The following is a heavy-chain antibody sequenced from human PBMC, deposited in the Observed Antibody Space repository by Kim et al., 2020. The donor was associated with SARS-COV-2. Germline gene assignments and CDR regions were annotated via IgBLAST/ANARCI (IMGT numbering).Heavy chain of an antibody. CDR1: GFTFSSYW. D-gene: IGHD6-13*01. CDR3: ARDQGSSSWYWRHDYYYYYMDV. Sequence: GGSLRLSCAASGFTFSSYWMSWVRQAPGKGLEWVANIKQDGSEKYYVDSVKGRFTISRDNAKNSLYLQMNSLRAEDTAVYYCARDQGSSSWYWRHDYYYYYMDVWGKGTTVTVSS. CDR2: IKQDGSEK. V-gene: IGHV3-7*01. J-gene: IGHJ6*03.